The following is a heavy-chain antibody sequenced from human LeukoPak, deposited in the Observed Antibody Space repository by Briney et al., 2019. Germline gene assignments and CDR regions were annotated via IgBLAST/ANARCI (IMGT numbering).Heavy chain of an antibody. V-gene: IGHV3-48*04. D-gene: IGHD3-10*02. CDR1: GFTFSRYS. CDR2: ISSSGSTI. CDR3: AELGITMIGGV. J-gene: IGHJ6*04. Sequence: GGTLRLSCAASGFTFSRYSMNWVRQAPGKGLEWVSYISSSGSTIYYADSVKGRFTISRDNAKNSLYLQMNSLRAEDTAVYYCAELGITMIGGVWGKGTTVTISS.